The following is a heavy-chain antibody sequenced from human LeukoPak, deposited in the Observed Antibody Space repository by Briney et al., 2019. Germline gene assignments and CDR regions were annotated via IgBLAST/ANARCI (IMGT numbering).Heavy chain of an antibody. CDR3: AGDYGRRTDY. Sequence: GGFLRLSCAASGFTFSSYSMNWVRQAPGKGLEWVSSISSSSSYIYYADSVKGRFTISRDNAKNSLYLQMNSLRAEDTAVYYCAGDYGRRTDYWGQGTLVTVSS. V-gene: IGHV3-21*01. D-gene: IGHD4-17*01. CDR2: ISSSSSYI. CDR1: GFTFSSYS. J-gene: IGHJ4*02.